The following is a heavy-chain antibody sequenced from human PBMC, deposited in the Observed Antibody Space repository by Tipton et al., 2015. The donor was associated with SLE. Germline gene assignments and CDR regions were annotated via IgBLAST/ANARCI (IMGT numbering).Heavy chain of an antibody. J-gene: IGHJ6*03. V-gene: IGHV4-31*03. CDR2: IYYSGST. Sequence: TLSLTCTVSGGSISSGGYYWSWIRQHPGKGLEWIGYIYYSGSTYYNPSLKSRVTISVDTSKNQFFLRLRSVTAADTAVYYCARDNFWNRGYYFGGGEDYYYYYMDVWGKGTTVTVSS. CDR1: GGSISSGGYY. D-gene: IGHD3-3*01. CDR3: ARDNFWNRGYYFGGGEDYYYYYMDV.